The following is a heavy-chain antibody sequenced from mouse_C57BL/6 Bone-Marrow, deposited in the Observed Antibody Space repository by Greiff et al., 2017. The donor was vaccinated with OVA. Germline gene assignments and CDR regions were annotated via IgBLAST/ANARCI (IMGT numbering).Heavy chain of an antibody. CDR1: GYTFTSYT. CDR2: INPSSGYT. J-gene: IGHJ2*01. CDR3: ANSTLYYFDY. Sequence: VQPQQSGAELARPGASVKMSCKASGYTFTSYTMHWVKQRPGQGLEWIGYINPSSGYTKYNQKFKDKATLTADKSSSTAYMHLSSLSSDDSSVYSCANSTLYYFDYWGQGTTLTVSS. V-gene: IGHV1-4*01. D-gene: IGHD2-5*01.